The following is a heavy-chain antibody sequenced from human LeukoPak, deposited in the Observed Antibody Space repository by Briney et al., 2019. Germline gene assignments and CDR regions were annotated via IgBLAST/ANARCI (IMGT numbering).Heavy chain of an antibody. V-gene: IGHV1-2*02. Sequence: ASVKVSCKASGYTFTGYYMHWVRHAPGQGLEWVGWINPNSGGTNYAQKFQGRVTMTRDTSISTAYMELSRLRSDDTAVYYCARDGAYDVWSGYPFDYWGQGTLVTVSS. CDR3: ARDGAYDVWSGYPFDY. CDR2: INPNSGGT. CDR1: GYTFTGYY. J-gene: IGHJ4*02. D-gene: IGHD3-3*01.